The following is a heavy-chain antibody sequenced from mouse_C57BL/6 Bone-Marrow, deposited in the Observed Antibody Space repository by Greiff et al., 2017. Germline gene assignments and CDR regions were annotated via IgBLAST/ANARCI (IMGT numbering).Heavy chain of an antibody. CDR3: ARPYYSNYWYFDV. D-gene: IGHD2-5*01. CDR2: IYPGSGST. CDR1: GYTFTSYW. V-gene: IGHV1-55*01. Sequence: QVQLQQPGAELVKPGASVQMSCKASGYTFTSYWITWVKQRPGQGLEWIGAIYPGSGSTNYNEKFKSKATLTVDTSSSTAYMQLSSLTSEDSAVYYCARPYYSNYWYFDVWGTGTTVTVSS. J-gene: IGHJ1*03.